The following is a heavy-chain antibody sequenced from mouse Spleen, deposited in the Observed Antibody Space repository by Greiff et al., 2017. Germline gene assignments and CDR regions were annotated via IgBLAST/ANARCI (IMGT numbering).Heavy chain of an antibody. CDR3: ASPAYYGNYGFAY. V-gene: IGHV2-9*02. J-gene: IGHJ3*01. CDR1: GFSLTSYG. CDR2: IWAGGST. D-gene: IGHD2-10*01. Sequence: VQLQQSGPGLVAPSQSLSITCTVSGFSLTSYGVHWVRQPPGKGLEWLGVIWAGGSTNYNSALMSRLSISKDNSKSQVFLKMNSLQTDDTAMYYCASPAYYGNYGFAYWGQGTLVTVSA.